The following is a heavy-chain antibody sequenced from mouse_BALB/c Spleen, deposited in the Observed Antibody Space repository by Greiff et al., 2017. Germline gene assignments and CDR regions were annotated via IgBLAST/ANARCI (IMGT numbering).Heavy chain of an antibody. CDR2: IDPETGGT. CDR1: GYTFTDYE. D-gene: IGHD1-2*01. Sequence: QVQLQQSGAELVRPGASVTLSCKASGYTFTDYEMHWVKQTPVHGLEWIGAIDPETGGTAYNQKFKGKATLTADKSSSTAYMELRSLTSEDSAVYYCTRDSTARYFDVWGAGTTVTVSS. V-gene: IGHV1-15*01. CDR3: TRDSTARYFDV. J-gene: IGHJ1*01.